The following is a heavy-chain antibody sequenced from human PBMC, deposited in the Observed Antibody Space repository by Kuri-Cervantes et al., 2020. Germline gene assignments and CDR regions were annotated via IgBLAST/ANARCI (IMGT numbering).Heavy chain of an antibody. D-gene: IGHD4-17*01. J-gene: IGHJ5*02. CDR1: GGTFSSYA. Sequence: SVKVSCKASGGTFSSYAISWVRQAPGQGLEWMGGIIPIFGTANYAQKFQGRVTITADESTSTADMELSSLRSEDTAVYYCARDNGDYYWNWFDPWGQGTLVTVSS. V-gene: IGHV1-69*13. CDR2: IIPIFGTA. CDR3: ARDNGDYYWNWFDP.